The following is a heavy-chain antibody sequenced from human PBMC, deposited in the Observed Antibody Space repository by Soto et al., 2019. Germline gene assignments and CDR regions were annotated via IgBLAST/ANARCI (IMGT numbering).Heavy chain of an antibody. CDR1: GFTFSSYA. D-gene: IGHD5-18*01. CDR3: AKGRGYNYDLDY. V-gene: IGHV3-23*01. J-gene: IGHJ4*02. Sequence: GGSLRLSCAASGFTFSSYAMSWVRQAPGKGLEWVSAISGSGSTTYYADSVKGRFTISRDNSKNTLYQQMNSLRAEDTAVYYCAKGRGYNYDLDYWGQGTLVTVSS. CDR2: ISGSGSTT.